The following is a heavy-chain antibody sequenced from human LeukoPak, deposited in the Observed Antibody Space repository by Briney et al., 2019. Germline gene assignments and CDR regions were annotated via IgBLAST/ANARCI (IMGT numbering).Heavy chain of an antibody. J-gene: IGHJ4*02. CDR3: ASGDSSGYYYDYFDY. CDR2: INPNSGGT. D-gene: IGHD3-22*01. V-gene: IGHV1-2*02. CDR1: GYTFTGYY. Sequence: ASVKVSCKASGYTFTGYYMHWVRQAPGQVLEWMGWINPNSGGTNYAQKFQGRVTMTRDTSISTAYMELSRLRSDDTAVYYCASGDSSGYYYDYFDYWGQGTLVTVSS.